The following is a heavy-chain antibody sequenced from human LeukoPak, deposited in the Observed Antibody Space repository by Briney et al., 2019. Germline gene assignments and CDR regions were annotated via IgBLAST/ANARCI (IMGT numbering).Heavy chain of an antibody. CDR1: GGSISSYY. D-gene: IGHD1-1*01. CDR3: ARDLLEPADGSYYYMDV. J-gene: IGHJ6*03. CDR2: IYTSGST. V-gene: IGHV4-4*07. Sequence: PSETLSLTCTVSGGSISSYYWSWIRQPAGKGLEWIGRIYTSGSTNYNPSLKSRVTMSVDTSKNQFSLKLSSVTAADTAVYYCARDLLEPADGSYYYMDVWGKGTTVTVSS.